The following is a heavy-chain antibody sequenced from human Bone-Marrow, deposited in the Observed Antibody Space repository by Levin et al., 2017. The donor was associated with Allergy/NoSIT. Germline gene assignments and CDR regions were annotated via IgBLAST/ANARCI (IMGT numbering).Heavy chain of an antibody. CDR2: ISSDGRTA. D-gene: IGHD2/OR15-2a*01. CDR1: GFPFNTYA. Sequence: GGSLRLSCAASGFPFNTYAMHWVRQAPGQGLEWVALISSDGRTAYYSASVQGRFIISRDDFRHTLVLQMNSLMPEDTATYYCAQAIQQFHAPQDAFDIWGQGTVVTVSS. J-gene: IGHJ3*02. CDR3: AQAIQQFHAPQDAFDI. V-gene: IGHV3-30-3*02.